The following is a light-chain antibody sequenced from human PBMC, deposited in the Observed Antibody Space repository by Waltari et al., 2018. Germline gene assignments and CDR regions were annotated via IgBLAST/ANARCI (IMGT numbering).Light chain of an antibody. CDR2: WAA. CDR1: QSLLYRSNNKNY. CDR3: QQYYSPPLT. Sequence: DIVMTQSPDSLAVSLGARATINCKSSQSLLYRSNNKNYLAWYQQKPGQPPKLLIYWAATRESGVPDRFSGSGSGTDFTRTISSLQAEDVAVYYCQQYYSPPLTFGQGTKVEV. V-gene: IGKV4-1*01. J-gene: IGKJ1*01.